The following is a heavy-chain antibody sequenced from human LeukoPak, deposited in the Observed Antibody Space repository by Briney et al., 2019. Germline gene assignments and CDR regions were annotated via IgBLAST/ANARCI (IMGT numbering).Heavy chain of an antibody. V-gene: IGHV3-74*01. Sequence: GGSLRLSCAASGFTFSNYAMSWVRQAPGKGLEWVSRIDSFGSSNNYADSVRGRFTISRDNAKNTLYLQMSSLRADDTAVYYCARSDHYHDNSGYDVWGQGTLVTVSS. CDR3: ARSDHYHDNSGYDV. J-gene: IGHJ4*02. D-gene: IGHD3-22*01. CDR1: GFTFSNYA. CDR2: IDSFGSSN.